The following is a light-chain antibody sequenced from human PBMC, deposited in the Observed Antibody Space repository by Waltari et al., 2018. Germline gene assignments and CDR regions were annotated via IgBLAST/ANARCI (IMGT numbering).Light chain of an antibody. CDR2: KVS. CDR3: MQGTHWPWT. CDR1: QSLVHSDGNTY. J-gene: IGKJ1*01. Sequence: DVVMTQSPLSLPVTLGQPASISCRSSQSLVHSDGNTYLNWFQQRQGQSPRRLIYKVSNRDSGVPDRFSGSGSGTDFTLKISRVEAEDVGVYYCMQGTHWPWTLGQGTKVEIK. V-gene: IGKV2-30*02.